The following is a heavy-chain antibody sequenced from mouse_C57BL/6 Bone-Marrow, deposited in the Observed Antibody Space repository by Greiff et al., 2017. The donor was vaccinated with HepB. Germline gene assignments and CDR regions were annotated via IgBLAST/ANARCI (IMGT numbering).Heavy chain of an antibody. J-gene: IGHJ3*01. V-gene: IGHV1-64*01. CDR3: ARRGGNPFAY. D-gene: IGHD2-1*01. Sequence: QVQLQQPGAELVKPGASVKLSCKASGYTFTSYWMHWVKQRPGQGLEWIGMIHPNSGSTNYNEKFKSKATLTVDKSSSTAYMQLSSLTSEDSAVYYCARRGGNPFAYWGQGTLVTVSA. CDR2: IHPNSGST. CDR1: GYTFTSYW.